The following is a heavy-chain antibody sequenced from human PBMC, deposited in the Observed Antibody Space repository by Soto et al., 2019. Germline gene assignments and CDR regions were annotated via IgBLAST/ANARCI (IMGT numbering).Heavy chain of an antibody. J-gene: IGHJ5*02. CDR1: GFTFSDYY. Sequence: GGSLRLSCAASGFTFSDYYMSWIRQAPGKGLEWVSYISSSGSTIYYADSVKGRFTISRDNAKNSLYLQMNSLRAEDTAVYYCARAQKLSYYDFWSGYSVFWFDPWGQGTLVTVSS. V-gene: IGHV3-11*01. D-gene: IGHD3-3*01. CDR3: ARAQKLSYYDFWSGYSVFWFDP. CDR2: ISSSGSTI.